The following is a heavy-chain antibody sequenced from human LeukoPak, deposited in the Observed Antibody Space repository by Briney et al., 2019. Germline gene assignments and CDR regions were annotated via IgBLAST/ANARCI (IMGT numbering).Heavy chain of an antibody. V-gene: IGHV4-38-2*02. CDR1: GYSIISGYY. J-gene: IGHJ4*02. CDR2: IYHSGST. D-gene: IGHD5-18*01. Sequence: SETLFLTCTVSGYSIISGYYWGWIRQPPGRGLEWIGSIYHSGSTYYNPSLKSRVTISVDTSKNQFSLKLSSVTAADTAVYYCAREGGYSYGTPYWGQGTLVTVSS. CDR3: AREGGYSYGTPY.